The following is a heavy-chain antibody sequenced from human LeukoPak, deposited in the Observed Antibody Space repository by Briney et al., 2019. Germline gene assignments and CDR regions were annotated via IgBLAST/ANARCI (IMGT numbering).Heavy chain of an antibody. D-gene: IGHD6-13*01. V-gene: IGHV3-48*03. Sequence: GGSLRLSCAASGFTFSSYEMNWVRQAPGKGLEWVSYISSSSSTISYADPVRGRFTISRDNAKNSLYLQMNSLRAEDTAVYYCARDQVSVAGTGIDYWGQGTLVTVSS. CDR2: ISSSSSTI. CDR1: GFTFSSYE. CDR3: ARDQVSVAGTGIDY. J-gene: IGHJ4*02.